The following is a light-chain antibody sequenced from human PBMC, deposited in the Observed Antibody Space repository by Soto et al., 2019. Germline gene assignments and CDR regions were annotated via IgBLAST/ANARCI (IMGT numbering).Light chain of an antibody. Sequence: DIQMTQSPSSLSASVGDRVTITCRASQSISSYLNWYQQKPGKAPKLLIYAASSLQSGVPSRFSGSGSGTDFTLTISSLQPEYLATYYCQQSYSTPRTLGQETKVEIK. CDR1: QSISSY. CDR2: AAS. J-gene: IGKJ1*01. CDR3: QQSYSTPRT. V-gene: IGKV1-39*01.